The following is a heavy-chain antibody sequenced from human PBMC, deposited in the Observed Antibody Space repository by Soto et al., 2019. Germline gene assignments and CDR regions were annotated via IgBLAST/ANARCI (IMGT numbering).Heavy chain of an antibody. D-gene: IGHD1-26*01. CDR2: IVPMYDSV. CDR1: GGTFNTYT. V-gene: IGHV1-69*06. J-gene: IGHJ4*02. CDR3: ASWRSYSGSYCVVY. Sequence: QVQLVQSGAEVKKPGASVKVSCEASGGTFNTYTINWVRQAPGRGLEWVGQIVPMYDSVNYAENFQGRVTITADKSTKTAYMELTSLRSEDTALYFCASWRSYSGSYCVVYWGQGTLVTVSS.